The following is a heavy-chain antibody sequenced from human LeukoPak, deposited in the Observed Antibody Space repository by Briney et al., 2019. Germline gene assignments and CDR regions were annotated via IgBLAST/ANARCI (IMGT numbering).Heavy chain of an antibody. V-gene: IGHV1-69*05. Sequence: ASVKVSCKASGGTFSSYAISWVRQAPGQGLEWMGRIIPIFGTANYAQKFQGRVTITTDESTSTAYMELSSLRSEDTAVYYCARMRYDRSGYYKYYFDYWGQGTLVTVSS. CDR2: IIPIFGTA. D-gene: IGHD3-22*01. J-gene: IGHJ4*02. CDR3: ARMRYDRSGYYKYYFDY. CDR1: GGTFSSYA.